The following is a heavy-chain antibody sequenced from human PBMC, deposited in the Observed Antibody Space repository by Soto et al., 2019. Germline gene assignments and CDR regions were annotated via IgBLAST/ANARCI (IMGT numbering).Heavy chain of an antibody. CDR1: GFTFSSYS. CDR3: ARDELDIVVVVAAYFDY. V-gene: IGHV3-21*01. J-gene: IGHJ4*02. CDR2: ISSSSSYI. Sequence: EVQLVESGGGLVKPGGSLRLSCAASGFTFSSYSMNWVRQAPGKGLEWVSSISSSSSYIYYADSVKGRFTISRDNAKNSLYLQMNSLRAENMGVYYCARDELDIVVVVAAYFDYWGQGTLVTVSS. D-gene: IGHD2-15*01.